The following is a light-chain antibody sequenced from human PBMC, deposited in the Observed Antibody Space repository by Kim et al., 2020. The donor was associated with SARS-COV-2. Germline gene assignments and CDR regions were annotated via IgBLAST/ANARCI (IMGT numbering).Light chain of an antibody. CDR3: QQRHNWPIT. J-gene: IGKJ5*01. CDR1: QNIGIY. Sequence: EIVLTQSPATLSLSPGERATLSCRASQNIGIYLAWYQQKPGQAPSLLIYHASNRATGIPARFSGSGSGTDFTLTITSLEPEDFAVYYCQQRHNWPITFGRGTRLEIK. V-gene: IGKV3-11*01. CDR2: HAS.